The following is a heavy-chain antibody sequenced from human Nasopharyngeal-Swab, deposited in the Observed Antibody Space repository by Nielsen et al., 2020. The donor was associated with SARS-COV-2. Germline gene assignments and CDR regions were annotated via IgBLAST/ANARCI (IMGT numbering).Heavy chain of an antibody. J-gene: IGHJ3*02. D-gene: IGHD6-13*01. Sequence: TVSCKASGCNFPTYWIGWVRQMPGEGLRWMGLIYPGDSDTRYSPSLQGQVTISADRSITTAYLQWSSLKASDTAMYYCARLPMRAASGRGAFDIWGQGTMVTVSS. CDR1: GCNFPTYW. V-gene: IGHV5-51*01. CDR2: IYPGDSDT. CDR3: ARLPMRAASGRGAFDI.